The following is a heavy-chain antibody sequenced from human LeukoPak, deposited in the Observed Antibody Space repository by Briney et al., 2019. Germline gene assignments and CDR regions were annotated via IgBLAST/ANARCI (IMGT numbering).Heavy chain of an antibody. CDR3: ARWRWLQSEFDY. J-gene: IGHJ4*02. CDR2: IKQDGSEK. Sequence: PGGSLRLSCAASGFTFSDYWMSWVRQAPGKGLEWVASIKQDGSEKQYVDPVKGRFTISRDNSKNSMYLQMNSLRVEDTAVYYCARWRWLQSEFDYWGQGTLVTVSS. CDR1: GFTFSDYW. D-gene: IGHD5-24*01. V-gene: IGHV3-7*01.